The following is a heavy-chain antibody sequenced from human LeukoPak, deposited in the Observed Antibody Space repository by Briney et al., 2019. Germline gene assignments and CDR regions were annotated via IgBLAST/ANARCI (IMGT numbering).Heavy chain of an antibody. Sequence: PSETLSLTFAVCGGSFSGYYWNWIRQPPGKGRDWIGEINHSESTNYNPSLNSQVPISVDTAKNQVSPNLGTVTAADPAQYYVLRVVVVTARYFDYWGQGTLVTVSS. V-gene: IGHV4-34*01. CDR2: INHSEST. CDR3: LRVVVVTARYFDY. CDR1: GGSFSGYY. J-gene: IGHJ4*02. D-gene: IGHD2-21*02.